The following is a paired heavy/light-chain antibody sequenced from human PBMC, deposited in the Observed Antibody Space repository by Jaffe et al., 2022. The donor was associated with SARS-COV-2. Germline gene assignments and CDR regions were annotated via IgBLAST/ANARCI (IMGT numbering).Heavy chain of an antibody. D-gene: IGHD2-15*01. J-gene: IGHJ4*02. CDR2: ISSSPTTI. V-gene: IGHV3-48*01. Sequence: VQLVESGGGLVQPGGSLRLSCAVSGFTFSNYGMNWVRQAPGKGLEWVSYISSSPTTIYYADSVKGRFTISRDNAKNSLYLQMNSLRAEDTAVYHCARVGVRFCSGGTCYPGYYLDHWGQGTLVTVSS. CDR1: GFTFSNYG. CDR3: ARVGVRFCSGGTCYPGYYLDH.
Light chain of an antibody. V-gene: IGKV3-15*01. CDR2: SAS. Sequence: EIVMTQSPVTLSVSPGERATLSCRASQSVSSNLAWYQQKPGQAPRLVIYSASTRATGVPARFSGSGSGTEFTLTISSLQSEDFAVYYCQQYNSWPYTFGQGSKLEIK. CDR1: QSVSSN. CDR3: QQYNSWPYT. J-gene: IGKJ2*01.